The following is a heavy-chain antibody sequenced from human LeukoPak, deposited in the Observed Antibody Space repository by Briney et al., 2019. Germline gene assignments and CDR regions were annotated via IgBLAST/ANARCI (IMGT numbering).Heavy chain of an antibody. J-gene: IGHJ4*02. Sequence: SVKVSCKASGGTFSSYTISWVRQAPGQGLEWMGGIIPIFGTANYAQKFQGRVTITADESTSTAYMELSSLRSDDTAVYYCARDRDYGDYNTQDLFVYWGQGTLVTVSS. CDR1: GGTFSSYT. CDR2: IIPIFGTA. CDR3: ARDRDYGDYNTQDLFVY. D-gene: IGHD4-17*01. V-gene: IGHV1-69*13.